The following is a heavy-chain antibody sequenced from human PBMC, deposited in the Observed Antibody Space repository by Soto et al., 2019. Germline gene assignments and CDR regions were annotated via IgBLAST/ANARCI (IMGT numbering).Heavy chain of an antibody. D-gene: IGHD3-10*01. Sequence: GGSLRLSCAASGFTFSSYWMHWVRQAPGKGLVWVSRINSDGSSTSYADSVKGRFTISRDNAKNTLYLQMNSLRAEDTAVYYCARGALRGVIDYWGQGTLVTVSS. CDR1: GFTFSSYW. V-gene: IGHV3-74*01. J-gene: IGHJ4*02. CDR2: INSDGSST. CDR3: ARGALRGVIDY.